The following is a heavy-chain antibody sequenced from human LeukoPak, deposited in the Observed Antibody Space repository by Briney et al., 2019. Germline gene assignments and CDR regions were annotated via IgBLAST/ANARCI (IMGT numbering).Heavy chain of an antibody. D-gene: IGHD3-22*01. CDR2: ISYDGSNK. J-gene: IGHJ4*02. CDR1: GFTFSSYG. V-gene: IGHV3-30*18. Sequence: GRSLRLSCAASGFTFSSYGMHWVRQAPGKGLEWVAVISYDGSNKYYADSVKGRFTISRDNSKNTVYLQMNSLRADDTAVYYCAKDRSISSSGYFGYYFDYWGQGTLVTVSS. CDR3: AKDRSISSSGYFGYYFDY.